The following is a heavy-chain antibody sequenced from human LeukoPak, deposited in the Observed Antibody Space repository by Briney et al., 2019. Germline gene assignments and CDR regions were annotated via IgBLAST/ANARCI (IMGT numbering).Heavy chain of an antibody. CDR1: GGSISSGSYY. CDR3: ARDARGYYGMDV. Sequence: SQTLSLTCTVSGGSISSGSYYWSWIRQPAGKGLERIGRIYTSGSTNYNPSLKSRVTISVDTSKNQFSLKLSSVTAADTAVYYCARDARGYYGMDVWGQGTTVTVSS. CDR2: IYTSGST. J-gene: IGHJ6*02. V-gene: IGHV4-61*02.